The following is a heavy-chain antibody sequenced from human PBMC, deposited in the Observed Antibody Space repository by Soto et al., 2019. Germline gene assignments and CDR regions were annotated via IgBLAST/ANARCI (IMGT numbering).Heavy chain of an antibody. V-gene: IGHV4-59*01. D-gene: IGHD3-10*01. CDR2: IYYSGST. J-gene: IGHJ5*02. Sequence: PSETLSLTCTVSGGSISSYYWSWIRQPPGKGLEWIGYIYYSGSTNYNPSLKSRVTISVDTSKNQFSLKLSSVTAADTAVYYCARVTVVRGISDWFDPWGQGTLVTVSS. CDR1: GGSISSYY. CDR3: ARVTVVRGISDWFDP.